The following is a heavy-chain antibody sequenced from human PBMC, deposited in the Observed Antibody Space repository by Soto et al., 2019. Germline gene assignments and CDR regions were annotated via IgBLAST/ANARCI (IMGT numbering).Heavy chain of an antibody. CDR3: ARTHYSDRSGTDY. CDR2: IYYSGST. D-gene: IGHD3-22*01. Sequence: NLSETLSLTCTVSGGSIRSGDSYWSWIRQPPGKGLEWIGYIYYSGSTYYNPSLKSRVTISLDTSKNQFSLNLSSVTAADTAVYYCARTHYSDRSGTDYWGQGTLVTVSS. J-gene: IGHJ4*02. V-gene: IGHV4-30-4*01. CDR1: GGSIRSGDSY.